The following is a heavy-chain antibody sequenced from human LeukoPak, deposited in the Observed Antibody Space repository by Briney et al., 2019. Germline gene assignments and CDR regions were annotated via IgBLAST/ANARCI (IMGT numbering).Heavy chain of an antibody. Sequence: PSETLSLTWTVSGYSISSGYSWGWIRQAPGKGLEWIGSIYHSGSTYYNPSLKSRVTISVDTSKNQFSLKLSSVTAADTAVYYSAALGGYYIEVTFDIWGQGTMVTVSS. V-gene: IGHV4-38-2*02. J-gene: IGHJ3*02. D-gene: IGHD3-3*01. CDR1: GYSISSGYS. CDR2: IYHSGST. CDR3: AALGGYYIEVTFDI.